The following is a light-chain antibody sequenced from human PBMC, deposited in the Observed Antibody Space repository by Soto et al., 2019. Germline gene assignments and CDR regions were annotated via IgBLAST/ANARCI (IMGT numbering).Light chain of an antibody. CDR1: QGISNY. Sequence: IQLTQSPSSLSASVGDRVTLTCRASQGISNYLAWYRQKPGKAPELLIYAASTLQSGVPSRFSGSASGTDFTLTISSLQPEDFATFYCQQVYTYPLPVGGGTKVDIK. CDR3: QQVYTYPLP. CDR2: AAS. V-gene: IGKV1-9*01. J-gene: IGKJ4*01.